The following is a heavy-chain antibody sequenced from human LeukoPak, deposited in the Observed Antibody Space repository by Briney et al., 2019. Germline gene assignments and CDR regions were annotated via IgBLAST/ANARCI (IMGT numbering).Heavy chain of an antibody. D-gene: IGHD3-22*01. Sequence: GASVEVSCKASGYTFTSYGISWVRQAPGQGLEWMGIINPSGGSTSYAQKFQGRVTMTRDTSTSTVYMELSSLRSEDTAVYYCASSRGPYDSSGYFDYWGQGTLVTVSS. CDR2: INPSGGST. CDR1: GYTFTSYG. CDR3: ASSRGPYDSSGYFDY. J-gene: IGHJ4*02. V-gene: IGHV1-46*01.